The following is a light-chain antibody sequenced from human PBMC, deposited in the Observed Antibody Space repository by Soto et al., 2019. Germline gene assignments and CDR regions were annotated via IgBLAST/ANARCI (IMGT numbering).Light chain of an antibody. J-gene: IGKJ1*01. CDR1: QTISSNF. Sequence: EIVLTQSPGTLSLSPGDTATLSCRASQTISSNFLAWYQQKPGQAPRLLMYTVSTRATGVPVRFSGSGSWTDFTLTITRLETDDFAVYYCHQGGSAPLTFGQGTKVEIK. V-gene: IGKV3-20*01. CDR2: TVS. CDR3: HQGGSAPLT.